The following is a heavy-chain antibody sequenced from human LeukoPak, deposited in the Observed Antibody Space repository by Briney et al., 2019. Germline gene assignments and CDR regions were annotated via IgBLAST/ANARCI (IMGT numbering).Heavy chain of an antibody. CDR1: GFTFSSYG. D-gene: IGHD3-3*01. CDR2: ISYDGSNK. J-gene: IGHJ4*02. V-gene: IGHV3-30*03. Sequence: GRSLRLSCAASGFTFSSYGMHWVRQAPGKGLEWVAVISYDGSNKYYADSVKGRFTISRDNSKNTLYLQMNSLRAEDTAVYYCARGLLRFSDYWGQGTLVTVSS. CDR3: ARGLLRFSDY.